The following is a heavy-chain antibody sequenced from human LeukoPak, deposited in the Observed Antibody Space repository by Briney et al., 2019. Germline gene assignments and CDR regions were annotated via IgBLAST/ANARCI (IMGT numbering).Heavy chain of an antibody. CDR1: GGSISSYY. J-gene: IGHJ4*02. CDR3: ARDEGYSSSWYALDY. Sequence: PSETLSLTCTVSGGSISSYYWSWIRQPPGKGLEWIGYIYYSGSTNYNPSLKSRVTISVDTSKNQFSLRLGSVTAADTAVYYCARDEGYSSSWYALDYWGQGTLVTVSS. V-gene: IGHV4-59*01. D-gene: IGHD6-13*01. CDR2: IYYSGST.